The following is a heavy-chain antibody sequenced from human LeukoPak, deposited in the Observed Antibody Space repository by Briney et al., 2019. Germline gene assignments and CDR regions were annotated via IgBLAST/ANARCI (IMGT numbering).Heavy chain of an antibody. V-gene: IGHV5-10-1*01. D-gene: IGHD4-17*01. CDR3: ARHPDYGDYPYYFDY. J-gene: IGHJ4*02. CDR1: GSSFTSYW. Sequence: GASLKISCKGPGSSFTSYWISWVCQMPGKGLEWMGRIDPSDSYTNYSPSFQGHVTISADKSISTAYLQWSSLKASDTAMYYCARHPDYGDYPYYFDYWGQGTLVTVSS. CDR2: IDPSDSYT.